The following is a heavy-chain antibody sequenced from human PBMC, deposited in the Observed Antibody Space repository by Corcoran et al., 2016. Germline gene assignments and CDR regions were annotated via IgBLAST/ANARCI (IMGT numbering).Heavy chain of an antibody. V-gene: IGHV1-2*02. CDR2: INPNSGGT. CDR1: GYTFTGYY. CDR3: AREGQGFGELLVYYYYGMDV. J-gene: IGHJ6*02. Sequence: QVQLVQSGAEVKKPGASVKVSCKASGYTFTGYYMHWVRQTPGQGLEWMGWINPNSGGTNYAQKFQGRVTMTRDTSISTAYMELSRLRSDDTAVYYCAREGQGFGELLVYYYYGMDVWGQGTTVTVSS. D-gene: IGHD3-10*01.